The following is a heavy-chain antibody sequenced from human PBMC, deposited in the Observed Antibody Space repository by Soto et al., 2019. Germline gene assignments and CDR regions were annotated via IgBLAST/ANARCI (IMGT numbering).Heavy chain of an antibody. CDR3: AREGSDYYYYGMDV. J-gene: IGHJ6*02. CDR2: INPNSGGT. V-gene: IGHV1-2*02. CDR1: GFTFTGHY. Sequence: ASVKVSCKASGFTFTGHYIHWVRQAPGQGLEWMGWINPNSGGTSYAQKFQGRVTMNRDTSITTAYMELSRLSSDDTAVYYCAREGSDYYYYGMDVWGQGTTVTVSS. D-gene: IGHD2-15*01.